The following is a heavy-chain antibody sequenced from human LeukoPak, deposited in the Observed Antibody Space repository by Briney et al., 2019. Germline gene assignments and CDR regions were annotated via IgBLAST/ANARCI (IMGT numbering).Heavy chain of an antibody. D-gene: IGHD3-22*01. J-gene: IGHJ4*02. CDR3: ARRAYYYDSSGYPDY. CDR2: IYYSGST. V-gene: IGHV4-39*01. CDR1: GGSISSSSYY. Sequence: SETLSLTCTVSGGSISSSSYYWGWIRQPPGKGLERIGNIYYSGSTYYNPSLKSRVTISVDTSKNQFSLKLSSVTAADTAVYYCARRAYYYDSSGYPDYWGQGTLVTVSS.